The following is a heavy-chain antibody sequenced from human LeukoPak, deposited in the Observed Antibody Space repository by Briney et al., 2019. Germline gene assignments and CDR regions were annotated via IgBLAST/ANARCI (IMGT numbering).Heavy chain of an antibody. J-gene: IGHJ6*03. D-gene: IGHD3-10*01. CDR1: GGSISSYY. V-gene: IGHV4-59*01. CDR3: ARLRGVYYYDMDV. Sequence: SETLSLTCTVSGGSISSYYWTWIRQPPGKGLEWIVYIYFTGSTNYNPSLKTRVTISLDTSKHQFSLKLSSVTAADTAVYYCARLRGVYYYDMDVWGKGTTVTVSS. CDR2: IYFTGST.